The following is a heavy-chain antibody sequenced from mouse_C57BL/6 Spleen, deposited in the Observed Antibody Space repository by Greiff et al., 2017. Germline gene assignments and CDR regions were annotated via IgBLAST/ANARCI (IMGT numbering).Heavy chain of an antibody. CDR3: ARSPYDGYYGYYAMDY. CDR2: INPSTGGT. V-gene: IGHV1-42*01. J-gene: IGHJ4*01. CDR1: GYSFTGYY. Sequence: EVQLQQSGPELVKPGASVKISCKASGYSFTGYYMNWVKQSPEKSLEWIGEINPSTGGTTYNQKFKAKATLTVDKSSSTAYMQLKSLTSEDSAVYYCARSPYDGYYGYYAMDYWGQGTSVTVSS. D-gene: IGHD2-3*01.